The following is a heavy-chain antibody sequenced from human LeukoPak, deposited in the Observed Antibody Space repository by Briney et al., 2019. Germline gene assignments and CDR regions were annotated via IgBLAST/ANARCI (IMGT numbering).Heavy chain of an antibody. D-gene: IGHD3-10*01. CDR3: ARDESYYGSGSYWPGIDY. Sequence: PGGSLRLSCAASGFTFSSYAMHWVRQAPGKGLEWVAVISYDGSNKYYADSVKGRFTISRDNSKNTLYLQMNSLRAEDTAVYYCARDESYYGSGSYWPGIDYWGQGTLVTVSS. V-gene: IGHV3-30-3*01. J-gene: IGHJ4*02. CDR1: GFTFSSYA. CDR2: ISYDGSNK.